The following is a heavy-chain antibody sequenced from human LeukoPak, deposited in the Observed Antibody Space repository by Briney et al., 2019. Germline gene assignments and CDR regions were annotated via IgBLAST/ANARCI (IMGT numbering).Heavy chain of an antibody. V-gene: IGHV3-23*01. Sequence: GGSLRLSCAASGFTFSSYSMNWVRQAPGKGLEWVSTISGSGDSTYYGDSVKDRFILSRDNSKNTLYLQLNSLRAEDTALYYCAKGVSGGVNTGPFDYWGQGTLVTVSS. CDR2: ISGSGDST. CDR3: AKGVSGGVNTGPFDY. D-gene: IGHD2-15*01. J-gene: IGHJ4*02. CDR1: GFTFSSYS.